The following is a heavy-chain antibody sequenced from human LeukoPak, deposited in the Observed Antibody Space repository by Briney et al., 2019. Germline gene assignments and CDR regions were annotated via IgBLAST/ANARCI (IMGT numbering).Heavy chain of an antibody. D-gene: IGHD6-13*01. CDR3: ARAIASAGRLVDY. V-gene: IGHV3-7*04. CDR1: GFTFSSFW. J-gene: IGHJ4*02. Sequence: GGSLRLSCAASGFTFSSFWMNWVRQAPGKGLEWVANVKQDGSEKYYVDSVKGRFTISRDNANNSLYLQMNSLRAEDMAVYYCARAIASAGRLVDYWGQGTLVTVSS. CDR2: VKQDGSEK.